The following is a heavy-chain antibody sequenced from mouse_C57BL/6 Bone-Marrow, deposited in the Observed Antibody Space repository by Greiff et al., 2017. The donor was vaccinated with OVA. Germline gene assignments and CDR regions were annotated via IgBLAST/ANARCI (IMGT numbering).Heavy chain of an antibody. D-gene: IGHD1-1*01. CDR2: IDPENGDT. J-gene: IGHJ3*01. CDR1: GFNIKDDY. Sequence: VQLQQSGAELVRPGASVKLSCTASGFNIKDDYMHWVKQRPEQGLEWIGWIDPENGDTEYASKFQGKATITADTSSNTAYLQLSSLTSEDTAVYYCTHTFLLLPSGVWGQGTLVTVSA. V-gene: IGHV14-4*01. CDR3: THTFLLLPSGV.